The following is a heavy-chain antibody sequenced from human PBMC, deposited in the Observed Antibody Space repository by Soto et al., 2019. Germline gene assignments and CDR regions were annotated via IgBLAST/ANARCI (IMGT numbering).Heavy chain of an antibody. CDR2: IYHSGTT. Sequence: SGTLSLTCAVSGASISSDDWGNWVRQPPGKGLEWGGEIYHSGTTIYNPSLKSRVTRSVDESKNHFSLKLTSVTAADTAVYYCARDFKAPNDAWAFDYWGQGTLVTVSS. J-gene: IGHJ4*02. CDR3: ARDFKAPNDAWAFDY. CDR1: GASISSDDW. D-gene: IGHD3-16*01. V-gene: IGHV4-4*02.